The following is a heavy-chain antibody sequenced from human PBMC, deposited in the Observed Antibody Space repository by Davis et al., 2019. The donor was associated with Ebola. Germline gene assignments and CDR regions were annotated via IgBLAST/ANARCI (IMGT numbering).Heavy chain of an antibody. J-gene: IGHJ4*02. D-gene: IGHD6-19*01. Sequence: HTGGSLRLSCAVSGFTFSRYWMHWVRQAPGKGLVWVSCINGDGRTTRYADSVKGRVTISRDNSKNTLYLQMNSLRAEDTAVYYCARGRAVAGRRYYFDYWGQGTLVTVSS. CDR3: ARGRAVAGRRYYFDY. CDR1: GFTFSRYW. CDR2: INGDGRTT. V-gene: IGHV3-74*01.